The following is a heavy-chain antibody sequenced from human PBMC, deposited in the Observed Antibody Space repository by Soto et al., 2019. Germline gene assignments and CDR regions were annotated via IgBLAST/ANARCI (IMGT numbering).Heavy chain of an antibody. Sequence: GGSLRLSCAASGFTFSSYWMSWVRQAPGKGLEWVANIKQDGSEKYYVDSVKGRFTISRDNAKNSLYLQMNSLRAEDTAVYYCARGSRYFALAYPQPFDPWGQGTLVTVSS. CDR1: GFTFSSYW. CDR2: IKQDGSEK. J-gene: IGHJ5*02. D-gene: IGHD3-9*01. CDR3: ARGSRYFALAYPQPFDP. V-gene: IGHV3-7*01.